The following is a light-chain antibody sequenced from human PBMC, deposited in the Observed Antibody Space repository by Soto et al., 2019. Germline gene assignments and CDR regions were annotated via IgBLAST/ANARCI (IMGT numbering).Light chain of an antibody. Sequence: QAVVTQSPSASASLGASVKLTCTLSSGHSSYAIAWHQQQPEKGPRYLMKFNSDGSHSKGDGIPDRFSGSSSGAERYLTISSLQSEDEADYYCQTWGTGIQVFGGGTKLTVL. CDR1: SGHSSYA. J-gene: IGLJ2*01. CDR2: FNSDGSH. CDR3: QTWGTGIQV. V-gene: IGLV4-69*01.